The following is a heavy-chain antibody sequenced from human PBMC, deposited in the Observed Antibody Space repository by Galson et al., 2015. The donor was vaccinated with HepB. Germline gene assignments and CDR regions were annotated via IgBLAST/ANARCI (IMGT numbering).Heavy chain of an antibody. D-gene: IGHD1-26*01. CDR2: INPNSGGT. J-gene: IGHJ6*02. CDR1: GYTFTGYY. Sequence: SVKVSCKASGYTFTGYYMHWVRQAPGQGLEWMGWINPNSGGTNYAQKFQGWVTMTRDTSISTAYMELSRLRSDDTAVYYCARASPRQREWGGYYYYGMDVWGQGTTVTVSS. V-gene: IGHV1-2*04. CDR3: ARASPRQREWGGYYYYGMDV.